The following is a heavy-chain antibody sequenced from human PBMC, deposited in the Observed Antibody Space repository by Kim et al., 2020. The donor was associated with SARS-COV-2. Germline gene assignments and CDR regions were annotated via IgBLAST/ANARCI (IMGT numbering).Heavy chain of an antibody. D-gene: IGHD4-4*01. Sequence: YNADHVEGRFTSSRATAKNSLYLQMSSMRAEDTAVYYCARGPNYSPFDYWGQGTLVTVSS. V-gene: IGHV3-48*03. CDR3: ARGPNYSPFDY. J-gene: IGHJ4*02.